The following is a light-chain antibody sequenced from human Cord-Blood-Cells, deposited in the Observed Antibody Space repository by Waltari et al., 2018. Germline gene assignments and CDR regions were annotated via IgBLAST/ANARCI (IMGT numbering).Light chain of an antibody. Sequence: QSALTQPASVSGSPGQSITIPCTGTSSDVGGYNYVSWYQQHPGKASKLMIYEVSNRPSGVSNRFSGSKSGNTASLTISGLQAEDEADYYCSSYTSSSTLVFGTGTKVTVL. V-gene: IGLV2-14*01. CDR3: SSYTSSSTLV. CDR2: EVS. J-gene: IGLJ1*01. CDR1: SSDVGGYNY.